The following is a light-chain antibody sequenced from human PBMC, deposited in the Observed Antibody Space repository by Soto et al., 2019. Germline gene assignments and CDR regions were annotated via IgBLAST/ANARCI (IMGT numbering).Light chain of an antibody. CDR3: SSYANSDTVI. V-gene: IGLV2-14*01. CDR2: DVS. CDR1: SSDVGTYNF. J-gene: IGLJ2*01. Sequence: QSALTQPASVSESPGQSITISCTGTSSDVGTYNFVSWYRQHPVKAPILIIFDVSSRPSGISNRFSGSKSGNTASLTISGVQAEDEADYYCSSYANSDTVIFGGGTKLTVL.